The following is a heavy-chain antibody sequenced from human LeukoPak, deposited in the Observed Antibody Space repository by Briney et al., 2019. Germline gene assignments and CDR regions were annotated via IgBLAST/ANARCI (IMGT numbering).Heavy chain of an antibody. D-gene: IGHD3-10*01. J-gene: IGHJ4*02. Sequence: SETLSLTCAVSGGPFSGYFWSWIRQSSGKGLEWNGEIHNSGTTNYNPSLNSRVTISEDTSKNQFYLNLSSVTAAATAVYYCARRYYYNLGSFPFDFWGQGTLVTVSS. CDR2: IHNSGTT. V-gene: IGHV4-34*01. CDR1: GGPFSGYF. CDR3: ARRYYYNLGSFPFDF.